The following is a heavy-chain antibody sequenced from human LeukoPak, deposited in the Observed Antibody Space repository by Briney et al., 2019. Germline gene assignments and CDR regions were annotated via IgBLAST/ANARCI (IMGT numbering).Heavy chain of an antibody. CDR3: ARGSSVVALD. D-gene: IGHD2-15*01. CDR1: GFTFSTYA. CDR2: ITSEGSST. Sequence: GGSLRLSCAASGFTFSTYAMNWVRQAPGRGLEWVSRITSEGSSTSYADSVKGRFTISRDNAKNTLYLQMNSLRAEDTAVYYCARGSSVVALDWGQGTLVTVSS. J-gene: IGHJ4*02. V-gene: IGHV3-74*01.